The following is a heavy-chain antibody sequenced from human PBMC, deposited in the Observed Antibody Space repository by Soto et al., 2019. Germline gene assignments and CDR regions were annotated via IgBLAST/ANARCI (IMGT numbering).Heavy chain of an antibody. V-gene: IGHV4-34*01. CDR2: INDSGIT. D-gene: IGHD6-6*01. CDR1: GGSFSGYY. CDR3: ARVQLVWNNAFDI. Sequence: PSETLSLTCAVYGGSFSGYYWSWIRQPPGKGLEWIGEINDSGITNYNPSLKSRVTISVDTSKNQFSLKLSSVTAADTAVYYCARVQLVWNNAFDIWGQGTMVTVSS. J-gene: IGHJ3*02.